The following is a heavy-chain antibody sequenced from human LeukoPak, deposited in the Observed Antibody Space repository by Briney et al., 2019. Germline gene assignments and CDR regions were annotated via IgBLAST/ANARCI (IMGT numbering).Heavy chain of an antibody. CDR2: ISSSSSYI. Sequence: PGGSLRLSCAASGFTFSSYSMNWVRQAPGKGLEWVSSISSSSSYIYYADSVKGRFTISRDNAKNSLYLQMNGLRAEDTAVYYCARDFTSGWYVFDYWGQGTLVTVSS. D-gene: IGHD6-19*01. CDR1: GFTFSSYS. CDR3: ARDFTSGWYVFDY. J-gene: IGHJ4*02. V-gene: IGHV3-21*01.